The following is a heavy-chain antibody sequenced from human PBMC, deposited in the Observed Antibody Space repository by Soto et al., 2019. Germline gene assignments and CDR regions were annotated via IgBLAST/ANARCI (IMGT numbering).Heavy chain of an antibody. J-gene: IGHJ4*02. CDR3: ARVSVDVPE. CDR1: GYTFTGQF. CDR2: INPNSGAA. V-gene: IGHV1-2*02. D-gene: IGHD5-12*01. Sequence: QVQLVQSGAEVKKPGASVKVSCKAIGYTFTGQFIHWVRQAPGQGLEWMGWINPNSGAANFAQKFQGRVTMTRDTSINTAYMEVNTLTSDDTALYYCARVSVDVPEWGQGTLITVSS.